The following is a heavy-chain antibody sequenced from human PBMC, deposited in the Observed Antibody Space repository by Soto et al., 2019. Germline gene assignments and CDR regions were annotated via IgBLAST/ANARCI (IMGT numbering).Heavy chain of an antibody. Sequence: QVQLQESGPGLVKPSQTLSLTCTVSGGSISSGDYSWSWIRQPPGKGLEWTGYIYYSGSTYYNPSLKSRVTISIDTSKNPLSLKLSSVTAADTAVYYCARAGSGWYHDAFDIWGQGTMVTVSS. V-gene: IGHV4-30-4*01. J-gene: IGHJ3*02. CDR2: IYYSGST. D-gene: IGHD6-19*01. CDR3: ARAGSGWYHDAFDI. CDR1: GGSISSGDYS.